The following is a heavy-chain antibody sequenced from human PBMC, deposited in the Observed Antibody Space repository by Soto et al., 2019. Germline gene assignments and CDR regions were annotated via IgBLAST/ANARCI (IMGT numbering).Heavy chain of an antibody. D-gene: IGHD2-15*01. CDR2: VHSSGST. V-gene: IGHV4-59*08. CDR1: GGSISSHS. Sequence: QVQLQEAGPRLVKPSETLSLTCTVSGGSISSHSWNWIRQPPGRGLEWIGYVHSSGSTDYNPSLESRVTISVDMSKNQLSLKLTSLTAADTAVYYCARRVQTNSVVVQDNWLDPWGQGTLVTVSS. CDR3: ARRVQTNSVVVQDNWLDP. J-gene: IGHJ5*02.